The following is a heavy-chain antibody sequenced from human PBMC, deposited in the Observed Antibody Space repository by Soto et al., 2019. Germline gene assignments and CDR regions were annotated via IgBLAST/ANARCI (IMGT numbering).Heavy chain of an antibody. J-gene: IGHJ5*02. Sequence: PSETLSLTCSVSGGSIYNYYCICIRHSPLKGLEWIGYVYHNGRTSYNPSLKSRVSISVDRSKNQFSLNLSSVTAADTAVYYCAREDRISAPGGIWFHPWGQGTLVTVSS. CDR1: GGSIYNYY. CDR3: AREDRISAPGGIWFHP. CDR2: VYHNGRT. V-gene: IGHV4-59*01. D-gene: IGHD6-13*01.